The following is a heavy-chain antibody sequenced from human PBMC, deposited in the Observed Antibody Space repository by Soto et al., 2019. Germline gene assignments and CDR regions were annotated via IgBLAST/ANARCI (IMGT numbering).Heavy chain of an antibody. CDR1: GGSISSGGYY. V-gene: IGHV4-31*03. CDR3: ARGQLDSYYDFWSGYYRYYYYGMDV. D-gene: IGHD3-3*01. CDR2: IYYSGST. J-gene: IGHJ6*02. Sequence: SETLSLTCTVSGGSISSGGYYWSWIRQHPGKGLEWIGYIYYSGSTYYNPSLKSRVTISVDTSKNQFSLKLSSVTAADTAVYYCARGQLDSYYDFWSGYYRYYYYGMDVWGQGTTVTVS.